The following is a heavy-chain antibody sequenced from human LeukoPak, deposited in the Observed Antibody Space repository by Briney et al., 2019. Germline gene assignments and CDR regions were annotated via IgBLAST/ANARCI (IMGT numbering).Heavy chain of an antibody. D-gene: IGHD3-16*01. CDR3: ARLGEYSNWFDP. J-gene: IGHJ5*02. CDR2: MNPNSGNT. V-gene: IGHV1-8*01. Sequence: ASVTVSFTASAYTFISYDINWVRQATGQGLEWMGWMNPNSGNTGYAQKFQGRVTMTRSTSITTAYMELSSLTSDDTAVYYCARLGEYSNWFDPWGQGTLVIVSS. CDR1: AYTFISYD.